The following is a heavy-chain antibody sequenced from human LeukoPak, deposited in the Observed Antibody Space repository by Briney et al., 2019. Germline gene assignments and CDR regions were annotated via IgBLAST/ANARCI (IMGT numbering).Heavy chain of an antibody. V-gene: IGHV5-51*01. Sequence: GESLKISCKGSGYSFTSYWIGWVRQMPGKGLEWMGIIYPGDSDTRYSPSFQGQVTISADKSISTAYLQWSSLKASDTAMYYCARLPRLGYCSGGSCYPVDYWGQGTLVTVSS. CDR1: GYSFTSYW. J-gene: IGHJ4*02. D-gene: IGHD2-15*01. CDR3: ARLPRLGYCSGGSCYPVDY. CDR2: IYPGDSDT.